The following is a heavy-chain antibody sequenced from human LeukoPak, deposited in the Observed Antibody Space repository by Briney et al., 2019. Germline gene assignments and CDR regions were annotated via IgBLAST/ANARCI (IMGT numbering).Heavy chain of an antibody. CDR2: ISGSGGST. V-gene: IGHV3-23*01. CDR1: GFSFSSFG. CDR3: ATRFDY. J-gene: IGHJ4*02. Sequence: GVSLRLSCAACGFSFSSFGMMWVPQAPGKGRVGVSAISGSGGSTYYAASVKGRFTISRNNAKNSLDLQMNSLRAEDTAVYCCATRFDYWGRGTLVTVSS.